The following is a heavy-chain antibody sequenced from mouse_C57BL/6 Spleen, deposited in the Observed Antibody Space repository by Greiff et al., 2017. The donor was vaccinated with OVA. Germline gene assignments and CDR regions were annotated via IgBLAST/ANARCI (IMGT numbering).Heavy chain of an antibody. CDR1: GFTFSDYG. V-gene: IGHV5-17*01. Sequence: DVMLVESGGGLVKPGGSLKLSCAASGFTFSDYGMHWVRQAPEKGLEWVAYISSGSSTIYYADTVKGRFTISRDNAKNTLFLQMTSLRSEDTAMYYCAREDYGSSYEWYFDVWGTGTTVTVSS. CDR2: ISSGSSTI. D-gene: IGHD1-1*01. CDR3: AREDYGSSYEWYFDV. J-gene: IGHJ1*03.